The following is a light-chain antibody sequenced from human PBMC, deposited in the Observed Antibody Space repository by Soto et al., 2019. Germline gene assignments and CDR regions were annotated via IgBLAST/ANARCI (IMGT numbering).Light chain of an antibody. Sequence: DIVMTQSPATLSVSPGERATLPCRASQSVSSNLAWYQQKPGQAPRLLIYGASTRATGIPARFSGSGSGTEFTLTIGSLQSEYFAVYYCQQYNNWPPYTVGQGTKLEIK. CDR1: QSVSSN. V-gene: IGKV3-15*01. J-gene: IGKJ2*01. CDR3: QQYNNWPPYT. CDR2: GAS.